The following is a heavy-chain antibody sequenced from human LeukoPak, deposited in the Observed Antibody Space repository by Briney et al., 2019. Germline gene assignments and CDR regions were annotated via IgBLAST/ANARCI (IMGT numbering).Heavy chain of an antibody. J-gene: IGHJ3*02. CDR3: ARDSPTFAQNRRITMVRGVPDAFDI. Sequence: PGGSLRLSCAASGFTFSSYAMHWVRQAPGKGLEWVAVISYDGSNKYYADSVKGRFTISRDNSKNTLYLQMNSLRAEDTAVYYCARDSPTFAQNRRITMVRGVPDAFDIWGQGTMVTVSS. CDR1: GFTFSSYA. CDR2: ISYDGSNK. V-gene: IGHV3-30-3*01. D-gene: IGHD3-10*01.